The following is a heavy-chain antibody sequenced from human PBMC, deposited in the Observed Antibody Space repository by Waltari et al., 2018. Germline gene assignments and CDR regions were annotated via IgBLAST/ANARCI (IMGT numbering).Heavy chain of an antibody. CDR2: IKEDGSKI. V-gene: IGHV3-7*01. CDR1: GPSISESW. CDR3: ARDAPLYTTGWGYDY. Sequence: EVQLVESGGGLVQPGGSLRLSCAASGPSISESWLSWVRQAPGKGPEWVADIKEDGSKIYYVGSVRGRFTISRDNAKNSLYLQMNSLRVEDTAVYYCARDAPLYTTGWGYDYWGQGILVTVSS. J-gene: IGHJ4*02. D-gene: IGHD6-19*01.